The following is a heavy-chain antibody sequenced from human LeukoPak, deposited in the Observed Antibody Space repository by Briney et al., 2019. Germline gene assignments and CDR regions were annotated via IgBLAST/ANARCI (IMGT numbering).Heavy chain of an antibody. D-gene: IGHD6-19*01. Sequence: GGSLRLSCAASGFTFSSYCMHWVRQAPGKGLEWVAVIWYDGSNKYYADSVKGRFTISRDNSKNTLYLQMNSLRAEDTAVYYCASDLSGWTYYFDYWGQGTLVTVSS. CDR2: IWYDGSNK. J-gene: IGHJ4*02. CDR1: GFTFSSYC. V-gene: IGHV3-33*01. CDR3: ASDLSGWTYYFDY.